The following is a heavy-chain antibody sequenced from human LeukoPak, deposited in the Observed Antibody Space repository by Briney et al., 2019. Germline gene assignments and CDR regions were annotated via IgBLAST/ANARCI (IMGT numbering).Heavy chain of an antibody. CDR2: IYYSGST. V-gene: IGHV4-59*01. CDR3: ARVPGFYYYYYMDV. CDR1: GTSISDYS. J-gene: IGHJ6*03. Sequence: SETLSLTCSVSGTSISDYSWSWIRQPPGKGLEWIGYIYYSGSTNYNPSLKSRVTISVDTSKNQFSLKLSSVTAADTAVYYCARVPGFYYYYYMDVWGKGTTVTVSS.